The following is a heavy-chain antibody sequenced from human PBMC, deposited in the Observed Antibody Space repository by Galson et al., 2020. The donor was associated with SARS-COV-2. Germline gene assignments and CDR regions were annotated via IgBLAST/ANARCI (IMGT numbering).Heavy chain of an antibody. CDR3: ARGAPSRVFGVVYDAFDI. V-gene: IGHV4-39*07. Sequence: SETLSLTCTVSGVSISSSDYYWGWIRQPPGKGLQWIGNIFYTGSTFYTPFLKSRVTISVDTSKNQFSLKLNSVTAADTAVYYCARGAPSRVFGVVYDAFDIWGQGTMVTVSS. CDR1: GVSISSSDYY. CDR2: IFYTGST. D-gene: IGHD3-3*01. J-gene: IGHJ3*02.